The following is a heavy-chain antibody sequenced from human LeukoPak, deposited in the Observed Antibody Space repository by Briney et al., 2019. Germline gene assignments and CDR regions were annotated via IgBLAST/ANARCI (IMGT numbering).Heavy chain of an antibody. CDR1: GFTFSSYA. V-gene: IGHV3-23*01. Sequence: GGSLRLSCAASGFTFSSYAMSWVRQAPGKGLEWVSAIGGGSVIIYYAGSVKGRFTISRDNSANTLFLQMNSLRAEDTAVYYCAKLLPGAGTDYWGQGALVTVSS. D-gene: IGHD4/OR15-4a*01. CDR2: IGGGSVII. CDR3: AKLLPGAGTDY. J-gene: IGHJ4*02.